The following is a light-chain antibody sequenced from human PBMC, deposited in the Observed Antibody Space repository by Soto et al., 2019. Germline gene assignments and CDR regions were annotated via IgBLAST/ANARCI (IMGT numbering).Light chain of an antibody. Sequence: DAVMSQSPLSLPVTLGQPASISCRSSQSLVDGDGNTYLNWYQQRPGQSPRRLIYRVSNRDSGVPDRFSGSGSGTDFTLKISRVEAEDVGIYYCMQGTHWPWTFGQGTKVEIK. CDR3: MQGTHWPWT. V-gene: IGKV2-30*01. CDR1: QSLVDGDGNTY. J-gene: IGKJ1*01. CDR2: RVS.